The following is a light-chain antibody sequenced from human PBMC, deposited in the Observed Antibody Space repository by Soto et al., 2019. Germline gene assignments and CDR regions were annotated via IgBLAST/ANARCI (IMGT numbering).Light chain of an antibody. Sequence: EIVMTQSPATLSVSPGERATLSCRASQSISSNLAWYQQKPGQAPRLLIYGASTRATGIPARFSGSGSRTEFPLTISSLQSEDFSVFYCQQYNNWPPYTFGPGTKLEIK. CDR3: QQYNNWPPYT. V-gene: IGKV3-15*01. J-gene: IGKJ2*01. CDR2: GAS. CDR1: QSISSN.